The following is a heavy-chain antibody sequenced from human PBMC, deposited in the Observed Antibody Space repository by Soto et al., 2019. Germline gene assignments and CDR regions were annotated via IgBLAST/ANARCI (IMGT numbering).Heavy chain of an antibody. J-gene: IGHJ6*03. CDR2: ISGSSGNI. V-gene: IGHV3-11*01. CDR3: ARDRYSGSDAYMDV. D-gene: IGHD5-12*01. CDR1: GFTFSDYY. Sequence: QVQLVESGGGVGKPGGSLRLSCAASGFTFSDYYMSWTRQAPGKGLEWVAYISGSSGNIYYADSVKGRFTISRDNAKNSLYLQMNSLRADHTAVYYCARDRYSGSDAYMDVWGNGTTVTVSS.